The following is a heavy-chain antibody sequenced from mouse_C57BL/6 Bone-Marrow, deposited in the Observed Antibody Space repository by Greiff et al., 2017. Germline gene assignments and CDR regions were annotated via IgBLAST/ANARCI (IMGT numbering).Heavy chain of an antibody. J-gene: IGHJ3*01. CDR3: TAGSSDYEDWLAY. V-gene: IGHV6-3*01. CDR1: GFTFSNYW. D-gene: IGHD3-2*02. CDR2: IRLNSDNYAT. Sequence: EVKLVESGGGLVQPGGSMKLSCVASGFTFSNYWMNWVRQSPEKGLAWVAQIRLNSDNYATHYAESVKGRFTISRDEYKRSMYLQMNNLRAEDTGIYYCTAGSSDYEDWLAYWGQGTLVTVSA.